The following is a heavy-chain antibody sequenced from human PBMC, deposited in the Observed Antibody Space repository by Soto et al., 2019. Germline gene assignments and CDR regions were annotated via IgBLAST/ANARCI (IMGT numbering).Heavy chain of an antibody. CDR1: GFTFSSYA. J-gene: IGHJ4*02. Sequence: PGGSLRLSCAASGFTFSSYAMSWVRQAPGKGLEWVSAISGSGGSTYYADSVKGRFTISRDNSKNTLYLQMNSLRAEDTAVYYCAKVGGSGSYLSYFDYWGQGTLVTVSS. D-gene: IGHD3-10*01. CDR3: AKVGGSGSYLSYFDY. V-gene: IGHV3-23*01. CDR2: ISGSGGST.